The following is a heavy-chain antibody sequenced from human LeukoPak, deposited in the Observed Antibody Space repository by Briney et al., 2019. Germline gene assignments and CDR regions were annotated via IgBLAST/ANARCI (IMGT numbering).Heavy chain of an antibody. CDR2: IYSGGST. CDR3: ARGIAVAGYYYFGLDV. J-gene: IGHJ6*02. D-gene: IGHD6-19*01. Sequence: GGSLRLSCAASGFTVSSNYMSWVRQAPGKGLEWVSVIYSGGSTYYADSVKGRFTISRHNSKNTLYLQMNSLRAEDTAVYYCARGIAVAGYYYFGLDVWGQGTTVTVSS. V-gene: IGHV3-53*04. CDR1: GFTVSSNY.